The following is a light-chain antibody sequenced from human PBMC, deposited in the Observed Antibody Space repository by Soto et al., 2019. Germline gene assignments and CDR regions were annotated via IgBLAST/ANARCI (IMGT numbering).Light chain of an antibody. CDR2: AAS. V-gene: IGKV1-39*01. CDR1: QSVSKY. J-gene: IGKJ1*01. Sequence: DTQMTQSPSSLSASVGDTITINCRASQSVSKYLSWYQHTLGKAPQLLIYAASSLYSGVPSRFSGSGSGTYFTLTISNVQPEDSATYYCHQTYTSPGIFGQGTKVEIK. CDR3: HQTYTSPGI.